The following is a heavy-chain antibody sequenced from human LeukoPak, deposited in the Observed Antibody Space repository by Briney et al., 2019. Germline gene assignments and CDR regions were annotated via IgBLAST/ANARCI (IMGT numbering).Heavy chain of an antibody. J-gene: IGHJ6*03. CDR2: IKQDGSEK. CDR3: ARDTGGFYYMDV. V-gene: IGHV3-7*01. D-gene: IGHD3-16*01. Sequence: PGGSLRLSCAASGFTFNTYWMTWVRQAPGKGLEWVANIKQDGSEKYYEDSVKGRFIISRDNAKNSLYLQMNSLRAEDTAMYYCARDTGGFYYMDVWGKGTTVTISS. CDR1: GFTFNTYW.